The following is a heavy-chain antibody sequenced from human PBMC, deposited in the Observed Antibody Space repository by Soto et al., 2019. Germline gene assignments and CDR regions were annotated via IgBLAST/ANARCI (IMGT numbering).Heavy chain of an antibody. V-gene: IGHV1-69*01. J-gene: IGHJ6*02. CDR3: ARVGSCLSSSCLYYGMDV. CDR1: GGDFKNFI. D-gene: IGHD2-2*01. Sequence: VQLVQSGAEVRKPGSSVKVSCKASGGDFKNFIIAWVRQAPGHGLEWMGGVMPIFGTPNFVQKFHDRVTITADEATSTTYMELRSLRSEDTAVYYCARVGSCLSSSCLYYGMDVWGQGTTVIVSS. CDR2: VMPIFGTP.